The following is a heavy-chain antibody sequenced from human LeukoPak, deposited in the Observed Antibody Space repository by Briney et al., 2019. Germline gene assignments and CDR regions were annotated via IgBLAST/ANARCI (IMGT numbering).Heavy chain of an antibody. D-gene: IGHD3-10*01. V-gene: IGHV4-39*07. CDR2: IYYSGST. CDR3: ARYNPMVRGVIPDY. Sequence: PSETLSLTCTVSGGSISTYYWSWIRQPPGKGLEWIGSIYYSGSTYYNPSLKSRVTISVDTSKNQFSLKLSSVTAADTAVYYCARYNPMVRGVIPDYWGQGTLVTVSS. CDR1: GGSISTYY. J-gene: IGHJ4*02.